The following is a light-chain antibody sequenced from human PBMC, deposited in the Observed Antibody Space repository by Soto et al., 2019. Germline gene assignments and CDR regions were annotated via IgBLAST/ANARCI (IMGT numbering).Light chain of an antibody. CDR3: QQRSNWPIT. CDR1: QSVSSH. CDR2: DAS. J-gene: IGKJ5*01. Sequence: EIVLTQSPATLSLSPGERATLSCRASQSVSSHLAWYQQKPGQAPRLLIYDASNSATGIPARFSGSGYGTDFTLTISSLEPGDFAVYYCQQRSNWPITFGQGTRLEIK. V-gene: IGKV3-11*01.